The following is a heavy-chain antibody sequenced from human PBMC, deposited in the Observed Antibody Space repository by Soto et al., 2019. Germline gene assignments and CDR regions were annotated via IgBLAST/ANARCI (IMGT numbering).Heavy chain of an antibody. V-gene: IGHV5-51*01. CDR1: GYSFTRYW. D-gene: IGHD6-13*01. Sequence: GESLKISCKGSGYSFTRYWLGWVRQMPGKGLEWMGIIYPGDSDTRYSPSFQGQVTISADKSISTAYLQWSSLKASDTAMYYCASPGRIAAAATGYWGQGTLVTVSS. CDR2: IYPGDSDT. CDR3: ASPGRIAAAATGY. J-gene: IGHJ4*02.